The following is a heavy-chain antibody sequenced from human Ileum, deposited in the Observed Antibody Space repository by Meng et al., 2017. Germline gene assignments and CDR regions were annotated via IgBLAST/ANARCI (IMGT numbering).Heavy chain of an antibody. D-gene: IGHD4-17*01. CDR3: ARDYDRYGDSGSHFEY. CDR1: GFTFSSYY. V-gene: IGHV3-23*01. CDR2: ISGSGVYT. Sequence: GGSLRLSCAASGFTFSSYYMGWVRQAPGQGLEWVSDISGSGVYTYYADSVKGRFTISRDNSKNTLYLQMNSLGAEDTAVYYCARDYDRYGDSGSHFEYWGQGTLVTVSS. J-gene: IGHJ4*02.